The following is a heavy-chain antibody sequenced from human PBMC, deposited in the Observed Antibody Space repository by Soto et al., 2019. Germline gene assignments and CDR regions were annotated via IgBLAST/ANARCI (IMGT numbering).Heavy chain of an antibody. J-gene: IGHJ1*01. D-gene: IGHD6-19*01. Sequence: GGSLRLSCEASGFNFKKFAMGWVRQAPGEGLEWVSGISCCGGSTFYADSVKGRFSLARDDSKNTLSLQLNSLRVEDTAHYYCTKADGEQWLIPHLDNWGQGTQVTVSS. V-gene: IGHV3-23*01. CDR1: GFNFKKFA. CDR3: TKADGEQWLIPHLDN. CDR2: ISCCGGST.